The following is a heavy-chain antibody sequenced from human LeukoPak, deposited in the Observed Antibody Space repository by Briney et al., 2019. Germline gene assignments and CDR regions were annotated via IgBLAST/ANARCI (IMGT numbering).Heavy chain of an antibody. CDR2: ISSSSSYI. CDR3: ATSTWSTYYFDY. Sequence: GGSLRLSCAASGFTFSSYSMNWVRQAPGKGLEWVSSISSSSSYIYYTDSVKGRFTISRDNAKNSLYLQMNSLRAEDTAVYYCATSTWSTYYFDYWGQGTLVTVSS. D-gene: IGHD5/OR15-5a*01. V-gene: IGHV3-21*01. CDR1: GFTFSSYS. J-gene: IGHJ4*02.